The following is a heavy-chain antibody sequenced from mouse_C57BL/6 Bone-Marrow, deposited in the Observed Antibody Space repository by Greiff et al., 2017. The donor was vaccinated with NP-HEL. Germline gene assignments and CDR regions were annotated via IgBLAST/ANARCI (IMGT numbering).Heavy chain of an antibody. D-gene: IGHD2-5*01. V-gene: IGHV6-6*01. Sequence: EVMLVESGGGLVQPGGSMKLSCAASGFTFSDAWMDWVRQSPEKGLEWVAEIRNKATNHATYYAESVKGRFTISSDESKIRVYLQRNSLRAEDTGIYYCTSHSNYGYYAMDYWGQGTSVTVSS. J-gene: IGHJ4*01. CDR3: TSHSNYGYYAMDY. CDR2: IRNKATNHAT. CDR1: GFTFSDAW.